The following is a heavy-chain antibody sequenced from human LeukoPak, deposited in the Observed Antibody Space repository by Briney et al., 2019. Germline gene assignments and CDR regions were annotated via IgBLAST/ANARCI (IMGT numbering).Heavy chain of an antibody. D-gene: IGHD1-7*01. J-gene: IGHJ4*02. CDR1: GFTFSSYG. Sequence: GGSLRLSCAADGFTFSSYGIHWVRQAPGKGLEWVAVIWYDGTNKFYADSVKGRFTISRDNSKNTLNLQMNSLRAEDTAVYYCAREANRLPGTMYFDYWGQGTLVTVSS. V-gene: IGHV3-33*01. CDR3: AREANRLPGTMYFDY. CDR2: IWYDGTNK.